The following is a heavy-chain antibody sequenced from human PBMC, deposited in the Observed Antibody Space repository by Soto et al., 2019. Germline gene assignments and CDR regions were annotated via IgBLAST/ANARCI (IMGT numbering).Heavy chain of an antibody. D-gene: IGHD3-22*01. CDR2: IYPGDSDT. V-gene: IGHV5-51*01. Sequence: GESLKISCKGSGYSFTSYWIGWVRQMPGKGLEWMGIIYPGDSDTRYSPSFQGQVTISADKSISAAYLQWSSLKAPDTAMYYCARHREYAPIDQGVDVWGPGTTVTVSS. J-gene: IGHJ6*01. CDR1: GYSFTSYW. CDR3: ARHREYAPIDQGVDV.